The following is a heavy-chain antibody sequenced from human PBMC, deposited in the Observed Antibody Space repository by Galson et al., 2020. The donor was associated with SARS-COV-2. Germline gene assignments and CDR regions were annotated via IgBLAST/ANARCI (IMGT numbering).Heavy chain of an antibody. V-gene: IGHV3-7*05. Sequence: GGSLRLSCAASGFTFSSYWMSWVRQAPGKGLEWVASIRQNGSEKYYLASVKGRFTISRDNAKNSLYLQRNSLRAEERAVYYCARDDLRWVEWLGFDYWGQGNMVTVSS. CDR1: GFTFSSYW. J-gene: IGHJ4*02. D-gene: IGHD3-3*01. CDR2: IRQNGSEK. CDR3: ARDDLRWVEWLGFDY.